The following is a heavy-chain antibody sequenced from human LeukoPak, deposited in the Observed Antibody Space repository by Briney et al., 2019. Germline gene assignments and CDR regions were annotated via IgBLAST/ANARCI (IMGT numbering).Heavy chain of an antibody. CDR1: GYTFTSYG. Sequence: ASVKGSCKASGYTFTSYGISWVRQAPGQGLEWMGWISAYNGNTNYAQKLQGRVTMTTDTSTSTAYMELRSLRSDDTAVYYCASLYHYDSSGPSHAFDIWGQGTMVTVSS. CDR2: ISAYNGNT. J-gene: IGHJ3*02. V-gene: IGHV1-18*01. D-gene: IGHD3-22*01. CDR3: ASLYHYDSSGPSHAFDI.